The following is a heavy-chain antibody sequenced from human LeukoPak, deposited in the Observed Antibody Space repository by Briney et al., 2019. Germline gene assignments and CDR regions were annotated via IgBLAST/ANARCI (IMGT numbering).Heavy chain of an antibody. CDR3: ARGGELTMVRAQSRIDY. J-gene: IGHJ4*02. CDR1: GGSFSGYY. Sequence: SETLSLTCAVYGGSFSGYYWGWIRQPPGKGLEWIGSIYYSGSTYYNPSLKSRVTISVDTSKNQFSLKLSSVTAADTAVYYCARGGELTMVRAQSRIDYWGQGTLVTVSS. CDR2: IYYSGST. D-gene: IGHD3-10*01. V-gene: IGHV4-34*01.